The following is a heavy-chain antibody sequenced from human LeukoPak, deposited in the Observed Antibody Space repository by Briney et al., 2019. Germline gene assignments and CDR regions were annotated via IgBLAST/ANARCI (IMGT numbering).Heavy chain of an antibody. CDR2: ISSSSSYI. CDR1: GFTFSIYA. CDR3: ASSTIAVALFDY. J-gene: IGHJ4*02. D-gene: IGHD6-19*01. Sequence: GGSLRLSCAASGFTFSIYAMSWVRQAPGKGLEWVSSISSSSSYIYYADSVKGRFTISRDNAKNSLYLQMNSLRAEDTAVYYCASSTIAVALFDYWGQGTLVTVSS. V-gene: IGHV3-21*01.